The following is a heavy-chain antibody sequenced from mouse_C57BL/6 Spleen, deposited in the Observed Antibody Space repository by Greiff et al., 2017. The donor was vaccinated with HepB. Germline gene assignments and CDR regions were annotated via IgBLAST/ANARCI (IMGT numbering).Heavy chain of an antibody. CDR1: GYAFSSSW. J-gene: IGHJ2*01. Sequence: VKLVESGPELVKPGASVKISCKASGYAFSSSWMNWVKQRPGKGLEWIGRIYPGDGDTNYNGKFKGKATLTADKSSSTAYMQLSSLTSEDSAVYFCARNPYYGSSYGDYWGQGTTLTVSS. D-gene: IGHD1-1*01. CDR2: IYPGDGDT. V-gene: IGHV1-82*01. CDR3: ARNPYYGSSYGDY.